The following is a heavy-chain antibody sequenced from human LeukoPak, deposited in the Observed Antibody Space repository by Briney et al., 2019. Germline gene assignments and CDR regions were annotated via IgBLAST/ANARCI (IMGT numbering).Heavy chain of an antibody. J-gene: IGHJ3*02. CDR2: ISGSGGST. D-gene: IGHD5-12*01. CDR3: AKNLDGYSGYGAFDI. Sequence: GGSLRLSCAASGFTFSSYGMSWVRQAPGKGLEWVSAISGSGGSTYYADSVKGRFTISRDNSKNTLYLQMNSLRAEDTAVHYCAKNLDGYSGYGAFDIWGQGTVVTVSS. CDR1: GFTFSSYG. V-gene: IGHV3-23*01.